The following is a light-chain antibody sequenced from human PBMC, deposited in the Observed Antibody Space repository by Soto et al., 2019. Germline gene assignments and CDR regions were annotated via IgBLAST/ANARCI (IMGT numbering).Light chain of an antibody. J-gene: IGLJ1*01. V-gene: IGLV2-14*01. CDR3: SSYTSSSTYV. Sequence: QSALTQPASVSGSPGQSITISCTGTSSDVGNYNYVSWYQQHPAKAPKLMIYEVSNRPSGVSNRFSGSKSGNTASLTISGLQAEDEADYYCSSYTSSSTYVFGTGIKLTVL. CDR2: EVS. CDR1: SSDVGNYNY.